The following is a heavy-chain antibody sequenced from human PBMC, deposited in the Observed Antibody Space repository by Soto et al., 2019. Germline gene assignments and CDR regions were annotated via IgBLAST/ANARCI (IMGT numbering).Heavy chain of an antibody. CDR2: IYSTGTT. J-gene: IGHJ4*02. D-gene: IGHD3-10*01. CDR3: AKDGRGSGSHYNSFGY. CDR1: GFTVGNNY. Sequence: EVQLVESGGGLIQPGGSLKLSCAASGFTVGNNYMSWVRQAPGKGLEWVSLIYSTGTTKYADYVKGRFTVSRDNATNTLYLQMTSLRAEDTAVYYCAKDGRGSGSHYNSFGYWGQGTLFTVSS. V-gene: IGHV3-53*01.